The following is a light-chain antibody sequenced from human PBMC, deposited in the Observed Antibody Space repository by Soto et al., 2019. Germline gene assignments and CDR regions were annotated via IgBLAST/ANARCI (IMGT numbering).Light chain of an antibody. Sequence: EIVMTQSPLSLSVTPGQPASISCKSSQTLLHRDGKTYLYWYLQRTGQPPQLLIHEASNRFSGVRDRFSGSRSGTDFTLKLSRVEAEDVGVYYCMQTIQPAFTFGQGTKLEIK. CDR2: EAS. CDR3: MQTIQPAFT. V-gene: IGKV2D-29*01. J-gene: IGKJ2*01. CDR1: QTLLHRDGKTY.